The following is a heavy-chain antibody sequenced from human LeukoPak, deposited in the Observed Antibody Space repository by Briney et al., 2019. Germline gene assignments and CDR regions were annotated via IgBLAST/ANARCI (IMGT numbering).Heavy chain of an antibody. J-gene: IGHJ4*02. CDR3: ARPGCSSGPLYY. CDR1: GGSFSGYY. D-gene: IGHD6-19*01. Sequence: PSETLSLTCAVYGGSFSGYYWSWIRQPPGKGLEWIGEINHSGSTNYNPSLKSRVTISVDTSKNQFSLKLSSVTAADTAVYYCARPGCSSGPLYYWGQGTLVTVSS. V-gene: IGHV4-34*01. CDR2: INHSGST.